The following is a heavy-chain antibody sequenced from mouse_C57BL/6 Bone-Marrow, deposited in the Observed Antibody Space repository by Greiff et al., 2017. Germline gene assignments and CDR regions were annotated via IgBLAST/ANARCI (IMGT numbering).Heavy chain of an antibody. D-gene: IGHD4-1*01. V-gene: IGHV1-50*01. CDR1: GYTFTSYW. CDR3: ARSGANWGLCWYFDV. CDR2: IDPSDSYT. Sequence: QVQLQQPGAELVKPGASVKLSCKASGYTFTSYWMQWVKQRPGQGLEWIGEIDPSDSYTNYNQKFKGKATLTVDTSSSTAYMQLSSLTSEDSAVYYCARSGANWGLCWYFDVWGTGTTVTVSS. J-gene: IGHJ1*03.